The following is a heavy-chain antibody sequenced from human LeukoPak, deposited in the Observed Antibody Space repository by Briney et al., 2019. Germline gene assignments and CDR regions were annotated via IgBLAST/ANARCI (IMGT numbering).Heavy chain of an antibody. CDR3: AKRGHYSINWYHYFDY. CDR2: ISDSGSTI. Sequence: GGSLRLSCVASGFSFSSYEMNWVRQAPGKGLEWVSFISDSGSTIFYADSVKGRFTISRDNAKNSLFLQMNSLRPDDTAVYYCAKRGHYSINWYHYFDYWGQGTLVTVSS. V-gene: IGHV3-48*03. J-gene: IGHJ4*02. CDR1: GFSFSSYE. D-gene: IGHD6-13*01.